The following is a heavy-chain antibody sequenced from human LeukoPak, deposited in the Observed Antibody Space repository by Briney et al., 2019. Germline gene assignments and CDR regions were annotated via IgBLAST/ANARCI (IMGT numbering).Heavy chain of an antibody. Sequence: SQTLSLTCAISGDSVSSINGAWNWVRQSPSRGLEWLGRTYYRSKWYSDYAVPIQGRMSINPDTSKNQFTLHLFSVTPDDTAVYYCARDVATTGWYTFNYWGQGTRVTVSS. CDR1: GDSVSSINGA. CDR2: TYYRSKWYS. V-gene: IGHV6-1*01. CDR3: ARDVATTGWYTFNY. D-gene: IGHD6-19*01. J-gene: IGHJ4*02.